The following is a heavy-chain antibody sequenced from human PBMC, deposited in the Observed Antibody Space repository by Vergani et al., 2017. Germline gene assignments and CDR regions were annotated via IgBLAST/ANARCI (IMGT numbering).Heavy chain of an antibody. Sequence: QVQLQQWGGGLLKPSETLSLTCVVNGGSFTSYHWTRIRQSPGEGLEWVGDIDHTGRPDYNPSLKSRLTMSVDKSRNQFSLTLNSVTATDTATYFCARVNTETNGHLYYYYYMDVWGQGTAVTVS. V-gene: IGHV4-34*01. J-gene: IGHJ6*03. CDR2: IDHTGRP. CDR3: ARVNTETNGHLYYYYYMDV. CDR1: GGSFTSYH. D-gene: IGHD4-11*01.